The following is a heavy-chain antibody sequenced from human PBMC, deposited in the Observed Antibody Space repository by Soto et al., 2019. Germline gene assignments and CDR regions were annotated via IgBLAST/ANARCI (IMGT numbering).Heavy chain of an antibody. J-gene: IGHJ4*02. CDR2: IYYSGST. CDR3: ERVRKDPGSSSRYWFYFDY. D-gene: IGHD6-13*01. CDR1: GGSISSGGYY. Sequence: PSETLSLTCTVSGGSISSGGYYWSWIRQHPGKGLEWIGCIYYSGSTYYNPSLTSRVTISVDTSKNQFSLKLSSVTAADTAVDYCERVRKDPGSSSRYWFYFDYWGQGTLVTVSS. V-gene: IGHV4-31*03.